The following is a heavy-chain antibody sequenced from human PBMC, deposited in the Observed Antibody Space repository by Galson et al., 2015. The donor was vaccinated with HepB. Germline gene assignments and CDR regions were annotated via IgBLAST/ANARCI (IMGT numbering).Heavy chain of an antibody. CDR1: GYTFTRFR. Sequence: SVKVSCKASGYTFTRFRISWVRQAPGQGLEWMGWTYNGYTSYAQKLQGRVTMTTDTSTSIAYLELRSLRSDDTAVYYCAKEGEYSSSWYDYWGQGTLVTVSS. CDR2: TYNGYT. D-gene: IGHD6-13*01. V-gene: IGHV1-18*04. CDR3: AKEGEYSSSWYDY. J-gene: IGHJ4*02.